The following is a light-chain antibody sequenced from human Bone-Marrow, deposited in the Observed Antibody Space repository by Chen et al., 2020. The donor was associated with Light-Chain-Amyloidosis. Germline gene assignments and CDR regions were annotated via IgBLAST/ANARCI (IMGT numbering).Light chain of an antibody. Sequence: QSALTQPASVSGSPGQSITISCTGTSRDIGSFKYVSWYQQHPGKAPQLIIFEVSNRPSGVSDRFSGSKSGNTASLTISGLQPGDEADFYCSSYTSTTTDVIFGGGTKLTVL. J-gene: IGLJ2*01. CDR3: SSYTSTTTDVI. CDR1: SRDIGSFKY. CDR2: EVS. V-gene: IGLV2-14*01.